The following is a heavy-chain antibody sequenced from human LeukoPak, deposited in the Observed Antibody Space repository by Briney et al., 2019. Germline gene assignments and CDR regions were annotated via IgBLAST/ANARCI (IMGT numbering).Heavy chain of an antibody. J-gene: IGHJ6*02. CDR1: GFTFSSYA. CDR3: ARDRPRYYDSSGYYEDV. CDR2: ISGSGGST. D-gene: IGHD3-22*01. Sequence: GGSLRLSCAASGFTFSSYAMSWVRQAPGKGLEWVSAISGSGGSTYYADSVKGRFTISRDNSKNSLYLQMNSLRAEDTAVYYCARDRPRYYDSSGYYEDVWGQGTTVTVSS. V-gene: IGHV3-23*01.